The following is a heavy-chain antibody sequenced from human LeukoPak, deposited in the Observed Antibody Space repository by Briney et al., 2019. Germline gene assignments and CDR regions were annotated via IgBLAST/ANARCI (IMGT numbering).Heavy chain of an antibody. D-gene: IGHD2-2*01. CDR3: ARASLGGAFDS. CDR2: IDSGGRT. V-gene: IGHV3-66*01. Sequence: GSLRLSCAASGFTVSSSYMSWVRQAPGKGLEWVSIIDSGGRTYDADSGKGRFTVSRDNSKNTLDLQMNSLRVEDTAVYFCARASLGGAFDSWGQGTLVTVSS. J-gene: IGHJ4*02. CDR1: GFTVSSSY.